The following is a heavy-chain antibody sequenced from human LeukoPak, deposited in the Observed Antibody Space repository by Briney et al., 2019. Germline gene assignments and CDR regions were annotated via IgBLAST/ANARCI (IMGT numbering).Heavy chain of an antibody. Sequence: ASVKVSCKASGYTFTSYGISWVRQAPGQGLEWMGWISAYNGNTNYAQKLQGRVTMTTDTSTSTAYMELSRLRSDDTAVYYCARPSGHCSSTSCRNWFDPWGQGTLVTVSS. CDR2: ISAYNGNT. CDR1: GYTFTSYG. D-gene: IGHD2-2*01. J-gene: IGHJ5*02. CDR3: ARPSGHCSSTSCRNWFDP. V-gene: IGHV1-18*01.